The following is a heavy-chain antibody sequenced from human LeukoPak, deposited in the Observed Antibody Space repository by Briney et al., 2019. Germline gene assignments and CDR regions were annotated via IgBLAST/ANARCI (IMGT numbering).Heavy chain of an antibody. V-gene: IGHV3-74*01. CDR3: SRDFNGRNDF. D-gene: IGHD1-14*01. Sequence: YPGGSLRLSCAASGFTFSNNWMHWVRQGPGKGLVWVSRINPDGSRTDYAESVKGRFTISRDNAKNTLSLEMNSLGDEDTAVYYCSRDFNGRNDFWGQGTLVTVSS. CDR1: GFTFSNNW. J-gene: IGHJ4*02. CDR2: INPDGSRT.